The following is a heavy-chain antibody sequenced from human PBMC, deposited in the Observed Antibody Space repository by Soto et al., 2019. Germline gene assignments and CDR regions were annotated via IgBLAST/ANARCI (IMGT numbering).Heavy chain of an antibody. D-gene: IGHD5-12*01. Sequence: SETLSLTCTVSGGSISIGGYYWSGIRHHPGKGLEWIGYIYYSGSTYYNPSLKSRVTISVDTSKNQFSLKLSSVTAADTAVYYCAREIVATIFDYWGQGTLVTVSS. CDR2: IYYSGST. CDR3: AREIVATIFDY. CDR1: GGSISIGGYY. J-gene: IGHJ4*02. V-gene: IGHV4-31*03.